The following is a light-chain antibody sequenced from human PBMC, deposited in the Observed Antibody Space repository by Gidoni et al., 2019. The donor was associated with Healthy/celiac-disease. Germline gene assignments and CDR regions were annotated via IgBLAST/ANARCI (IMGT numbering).Light chain of an antibody. CDR2: KAS. J-gene: IGKJ1*01. V-gene: IGKV1-5*03. Sequence: DIQMTPSPSTLSASVGDRVTITCRASQSISSWLAWYQQKPGKAHKLLIYKASSLESGVPSRFSGSGSGTEFTLTISSLQPDDFATYYCQQYNSYSWTFXQXTEVEIK. CDR1: QSISSW. CDR3: QQYNSYSWT.